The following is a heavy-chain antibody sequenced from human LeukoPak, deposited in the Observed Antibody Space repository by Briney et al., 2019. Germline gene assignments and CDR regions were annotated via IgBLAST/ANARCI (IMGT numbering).Heavy chain of an antibody. CDR3: ASTPLTGTYSSGWHRVVNFDY. CDR1: GFTFSSYW. V-gene: IGHV3-7*01. D-gene: IGHD6-19*01. J-gene: IGHJ4*02. CDR2: IKQDGSEK. Sequence: GGSLRLSCAASGFTFSSYWMSWVRQAPGKGLEWVANIKQDGSEKYYVDSVKGRFTISRDNAKNSLYLQMNSLRVEDTAVYYCASTPLTGTYSSGWHRVVNFDYWGQGTLVTVSS.